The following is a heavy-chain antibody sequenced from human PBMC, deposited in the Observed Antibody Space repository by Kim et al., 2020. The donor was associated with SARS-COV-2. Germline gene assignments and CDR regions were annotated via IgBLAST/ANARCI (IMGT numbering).Heavy chain of an antibody. V-gene: IGHV3-21*01. Sequence: GGSLRLSCTPSGFTFSHYNMNWVRQAPGKGLEWVASISSSSGYIYYPDSVKGRFTISRDNTLNSLYLQMNSLRAEDTATYYCARETTGFYNHHFDFWGEGTLVTVSS. J-gene: IGHJ4*02. D-gene: IGHD3-9*01. CDR1: GFTFSHYN. CDR2: ISSSSGYI. CDR3: ARETTGFYNHHFDF.